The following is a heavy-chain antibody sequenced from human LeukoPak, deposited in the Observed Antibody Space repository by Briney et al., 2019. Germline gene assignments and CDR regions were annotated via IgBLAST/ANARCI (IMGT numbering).Heavy chain of an antibody. CDR3: VRDGDAVTRGPDAFDI. J-gene: IGHJ3*02. CDR1: GFAFSSYV. CDR2: ISGSGGST. V-gene: IGHV3-23*01. D-gene: IGHD4-17*01. Sequence: PGGSLRLSCAASGFAFSSYVMSWVRQAPGKGLEWVSAISGSGGSTYYADSVKGRFTISRDNAKNSLYLQMNSLRVEDTAVYYCVRDGDAVTRGPDAFDIWGQGTMVTVSS.